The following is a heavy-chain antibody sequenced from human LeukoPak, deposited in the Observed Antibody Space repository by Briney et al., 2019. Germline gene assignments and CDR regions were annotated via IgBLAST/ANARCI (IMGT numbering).Heavy chain of an antibody. D-gene: IGHD2-15*01. CDR1: GGSISSYY. CDR2: IYISGST. V-gene: IGHV4-4*07. Sequence: SETLSLTCTVSGGSISSYYWSWIRQPAGKGLEWIGRIYISGSTNYNPSLKSRVTMSVDTSKNQFSLKLSSVTAADTAVYYCARFPGSAEYRHYYYMDVWGKGTTVTVSS. CDR3: ARFPGSAEYRHYYYMDV. J-gene: IGHJ6*03.